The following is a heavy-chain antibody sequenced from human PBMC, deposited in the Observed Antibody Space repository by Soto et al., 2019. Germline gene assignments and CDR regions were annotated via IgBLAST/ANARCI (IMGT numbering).Heavy chain of an antibody. J-gene: IGHJ6*02. CDR3: ARRLMTTVTTSYYGMDV. D-gene: IGHD4-17*01. V-gene: IGHV4-39*01. Sequence: QLQLQESGPGLVKPSETLSLTCTVSGGSISSSSYYWGWIRQPPGKGLEWIGSIYYSGSTYYNPSLKSRVTISVDTSKNQFSLKLSSVTAADTAVYYCARRLMTTVTTSYYGMDVWGQGTTVTVSS. CDR1: GGSISSSSYY. CDR2: IYYSGST.